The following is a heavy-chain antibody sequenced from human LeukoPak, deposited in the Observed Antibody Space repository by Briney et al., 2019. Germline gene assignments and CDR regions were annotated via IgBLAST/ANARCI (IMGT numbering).Heavy chain of an antibody. V-gene: IGHV1-69*01. CDR1: GGTFSSYA. J-gene: IGHJ3*01. CDR2: IIPIFGTA. Sequence: SVKVSCKASGGTFSSYAISWVRQAPGQGLEWMGGIIPIFGTANYAQKFQGRVTITADESTSTAYMELSSLRSEDTAVYYCARTFYDTLDSDAFDFWGQGTMVIVSS. CDR3: ARTFYDTLDSDAFDF. D-gene: IGHD2/OR15-2a*01.